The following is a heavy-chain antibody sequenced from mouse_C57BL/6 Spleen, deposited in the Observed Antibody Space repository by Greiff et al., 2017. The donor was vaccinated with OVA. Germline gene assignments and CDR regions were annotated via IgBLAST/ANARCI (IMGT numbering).Heavy chain of an antibody. D-gene: IGHD4-1*01. CDR2: IDPSDSYT. CDR3: ARRGTNWERVWFAY. CDR1: GYTFTSYW. Sequence: QVQLQQPGAELVKPGASVKLSCKASGYTFTSYWMQWVKQRPGQGLEWIGEIDPSDSYTNYNQKFKGKATLTVDTSSSTAYMQLSSLTSEDSAVSYCARRGTNWERVWFAYWGQGTLVTVAA. J-gene: IGHJ3*01. V-gene: IGHV1-50*01.